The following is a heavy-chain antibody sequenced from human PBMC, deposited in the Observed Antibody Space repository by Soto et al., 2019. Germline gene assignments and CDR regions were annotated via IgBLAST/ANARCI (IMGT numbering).Heavy chain of an antibody. J-gene: IGHJ4*02. CDR2: ISGSGGST. Sequence: EVQLLESGGGLVQPGGSLRLSCAASGFTFSSYAMSWVRQAPGKGLEWVSAISGSGGSTYYADSVKGRFTISRDNYKNTLYLQMNSLRAEDTAVYYCAKDRRPLGPSRITIFGVVTNFDYWGQGTLVTVSS. CDR3: AKDRRPLGPSRITIFGVVTNFDY. CDR1: GFTFSSYA. V-gene: IGHV3-23*01. D-gene: IGHD3-3*01.